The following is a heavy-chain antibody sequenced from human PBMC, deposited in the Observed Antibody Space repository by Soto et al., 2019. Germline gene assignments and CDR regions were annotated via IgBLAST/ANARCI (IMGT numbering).Heavy chain of an antibody. Sequence: GGSLRLSCAASGFTFSSYAMSWVRQAPGKGLEWVSAISGSGGSTYYADSVKGRFTISRDNSKNTLYLQMNSLRAEDTAVYYCAKGALYNWNLPIYFDYWGQGTLVTVSS. CDR1: GFTFSSYA. CDR3: AKGALYNWNLPIYFDY. V-gene: IGHV3-23*01. CDR2: ISGSGGST. D-gene: IGHD1-20*01. J-gene: IGHJ4*02.